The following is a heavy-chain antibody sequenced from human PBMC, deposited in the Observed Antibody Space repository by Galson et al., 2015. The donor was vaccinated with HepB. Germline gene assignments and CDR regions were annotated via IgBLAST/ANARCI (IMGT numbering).Heavy chain of an antibody. Sequence: SVKVSCKASGYTFTSYGISWVRQAPGQGLEWMGWISAYNGNTNYAQKLQGRVTMTTDTSTSTAYMELRSLRSDDTAVYYCARVFHDILTGYYTCVDYWGQGTLVTVSS. V-gene: IGHV1-18*04. J-gene: IGHJ4*02. CDR2: ISAYNGNT. CDR1: GYTFTSYG. CDR3: ARVFHDILTGYYTCVDY. D-gene: IGHD3-9*01.